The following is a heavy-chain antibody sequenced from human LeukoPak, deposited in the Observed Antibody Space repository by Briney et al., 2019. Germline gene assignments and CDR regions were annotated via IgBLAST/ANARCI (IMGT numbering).Heavy chain of an antibody. V-gene: IGHV3-74*01. CDR3: AREAAPHEIYFDY. D-gene: IGHD2-15*01. CDR2: INSDGSST. J-gene: IGHJ4*02. CDR1: GFTFSSYW. Sequence: GGSLRLSCAASGFTFSSYWMHWVRHAPGKGLVWVSRINSDGSSTSYADSVKGRFTISRDNAKNTLYLQMNSLRAEDTAVYYCAREAAPHEIYFDYWGQGTLVTVSS.